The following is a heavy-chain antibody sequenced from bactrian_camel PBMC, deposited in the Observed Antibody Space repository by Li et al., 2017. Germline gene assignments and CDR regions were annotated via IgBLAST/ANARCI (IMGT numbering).Heavy chain of an antibody. CDR1: LIKRNRSC. V-gene: IGHV3S40*01. J-gene: IGHJ4*01. CDR3: AAGRVYHSSLHCLNAYAYNY. CDR2: IDDDGSRT. Sequence: VQLVESGGGSVRTGGSLKLSCVGALIKRNRSCLAWFRQSPGKEREGVAVIDDDGSRTYYADSVKGRFTISQDKAKNTVHLQMNSLKPEDTAMYYCAAGRVYHSSLHCLNAYAYNYWGQGTQVTVS. D-gene: IGHD1*01.